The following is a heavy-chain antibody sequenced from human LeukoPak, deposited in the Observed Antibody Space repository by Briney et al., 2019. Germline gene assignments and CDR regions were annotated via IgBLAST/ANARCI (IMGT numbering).Heavy chain of an antibody. CDR2: IYVTGN. V-gene: IGHV4-59*08. J-gene: IGHJ6*03. D-gene: IGHD3-16*02. CDR1: GGSIGTYY. Sequence: SETLSLTCTVSGGSIGTYYWSWVRQSPGKGLEWIGYIYVTGNRYNPYLQSRVTISVDTSRNQFFLKMSSVTATDTAVYYCARHIGGGIEDMDVWGKGTKVTVSS. CDR3: ARHIGGGIEDMDV.